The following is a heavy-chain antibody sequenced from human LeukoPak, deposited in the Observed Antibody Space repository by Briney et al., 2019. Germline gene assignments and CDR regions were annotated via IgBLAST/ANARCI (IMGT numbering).Heavy chain of an antibody. CDR2: ISGSGGST. CDR3: ASLRVLRYFDWLPARDY. J-gene: IGHJ4*02. V-gene: IGHV3-23*01. Sequence: GGSLRLSCAASGFTFSSYAMSWVRQAPGKGLEWVSAISGSGGSTYYADSVKGRFTISRDNSKNSLYLQMNSLRAEDTAVYYCASLRVLRYFDWLPARDYWGQGTLVTVSS. D-gene: IGHD3-9*01. CDR1: GFTFSSYA.